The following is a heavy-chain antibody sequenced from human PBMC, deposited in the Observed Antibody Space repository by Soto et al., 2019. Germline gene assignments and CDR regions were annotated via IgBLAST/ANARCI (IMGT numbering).Heavy chain of an antibody. D-gene: IGHD4-17*01. CDR2: IYTGGDT. V-gene: IGHV3-66*01. CDR1: GLAVSENY. J-gene: IGHJ4*02. Sequence: EAHLVESGGGLVQPGGSLTLSCVASGLAVSENYMTWVRRAPGKGLEWVSIIYTGGDTYYADSVKGRFTISRDNSKNRVFRQMNSLRSEYTAVYFCARDLIWCDYGDSEIEHCSDSWGQGTRVSVSS. CDR3: ARDLIWCDYGDSEIEHCSDS.